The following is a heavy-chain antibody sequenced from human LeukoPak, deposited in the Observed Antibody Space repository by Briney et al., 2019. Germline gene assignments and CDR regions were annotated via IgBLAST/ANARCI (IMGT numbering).Heavy chain of an antibody. CDR1: GGSISSYY. J-gene: IGHJ4*02. D-gene: IGHD4/OR15-4a*01. V-gene: IGHV4-59*08. CDR3: ARRDYAAPLDY. CDR2: IYYSGST. Sequence: PSETLSLTCTVSGGSISSYYWSWIRQPPGKGLEWIGYIYYSGSTNYNPSLKSRVTISVDTSKNQFSLKLSSVTAADTAVYYCARRDYAAPLDYGGQGTLVTVS.